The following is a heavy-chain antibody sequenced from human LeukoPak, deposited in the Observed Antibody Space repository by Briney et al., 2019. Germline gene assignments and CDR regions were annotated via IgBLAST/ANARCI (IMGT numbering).Heavy chain of an antibody. D-gene: IGHD5-12*01. CDR1: GYTFIDYY. CDR3: ARVEIVTSLSPWYFIY. J-gene: IGHJ4*02. CDR2: LNPKSGAT. Sequence: GASVKVSCRASGYTFIDYYIHWVRQAPGQGLEWMGWLNPKSGATNYAQKFQGRVTLIRDSSASTAYMELSSLRSDDTAVYYCARVEIVTSLSPWYFIYWGQGTLVTVSS. V-gene: IGHV1-2*02.